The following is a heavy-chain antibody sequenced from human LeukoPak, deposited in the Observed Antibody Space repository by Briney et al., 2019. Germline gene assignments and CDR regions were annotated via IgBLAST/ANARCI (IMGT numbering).Heavy chain of an antibody. CDR1: GFTFSSYA. CDR2: ISYDGSNK. Sequence: GESLRLSCAASGFTFSSYAMHWVRQAPGKGLEGVAVISYDGSNKYYADSVKGRFTISRDNSKNTLYLQMNSLRAEDTAVYYCARALPRIAVAGTYFDYWGQGTLVTVSS. CDR3: ARALPRIAVAGTYFDY. V-gene: IGHV3-30-3*01. D-gene: IGHD6-13*01. J-gene: IGHJ4*02.